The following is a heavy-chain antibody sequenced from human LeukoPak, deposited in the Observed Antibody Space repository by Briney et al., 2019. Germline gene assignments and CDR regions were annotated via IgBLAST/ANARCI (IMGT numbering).Heavy chain of an antibody. V-gene: IGHV1-2*04. CDR3: ARHSSSWYLGAFDI. CDR2: INPNSGGT. CDR1: GYTFTGYY. Sequence: ASVKVSCKASGYTFTGYYMHWVRQAPGQGLEWMGWINPNSGGTNYAQKFQGWVIMTRDTSISTAYMELSRLRSDDTAVYYCARHSSSWYLGAFDIWGQGTMVTVSS. J-gene: IGHJ3*02. D-gene: IGHD6-13*01.